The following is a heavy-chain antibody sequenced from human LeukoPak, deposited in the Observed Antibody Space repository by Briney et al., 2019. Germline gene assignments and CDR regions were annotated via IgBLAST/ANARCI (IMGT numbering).Heavy chain of an antibody. Sequence: GGSLRLSCAASGFTFSSYSMNWVRQAPGKGLEWVSSISSSSSYIYYADSVKGRLTISRDNAKNSLYLQMNSLRAEDTAVYYCARPRNDILSGFHYYYGLDVWGQGTTVTVSS. J-gene: IGHJ6*02. V-gene: IGHV3-21*01. D-gene: IGHD3-9*01. CDR3: ARPRNDILSGFHYYYGLDV. CDR2: ISSSSSYI. CDR1: GFTFSSYS.